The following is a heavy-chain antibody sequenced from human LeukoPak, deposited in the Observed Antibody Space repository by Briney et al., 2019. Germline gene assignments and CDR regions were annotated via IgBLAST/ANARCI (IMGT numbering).Heavy chain of an antibody. CDR1: GYTFTSYG. V-gene: IGHV1-18*01. D-gene: IGHD3-3*01. J-gene: IGHJ4*02. CDR3: ARDRGYYDFWSGYPVGYFDY. Sequence: ASAKVSCKASGYTFTSYGISWVRQPPRQGLEWMGWISAYNGNTNYAQKLQGRVTMTTDTSTSTAYMELRSLRSDDTAVYYCARDRGYYDFWSGYPVGYFDYWGQGTLVTVSS. CDR2: ISAYNGNT.